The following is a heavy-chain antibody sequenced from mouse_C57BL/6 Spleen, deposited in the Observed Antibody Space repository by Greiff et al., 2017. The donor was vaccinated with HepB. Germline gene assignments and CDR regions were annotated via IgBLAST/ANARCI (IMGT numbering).Heavy chain of an antibody. CDR3: ARSHEYYFDY. V-gene: IGHV1-42*01. CDR1: GYSFTGYY. D-gene: IGHD6-1*01. J-gene: IGHJ2*01. CDR2: INPSTGGT. Sequence: EVKLQESGPELVKPGASVKISCKASGYSFTGYYMNWVKRSPEKSLEWIGEINPSTGGTTYNQKFKAKATLTVDKSSSTAYMQLKSLTSEDSAVYYCARSHEYYFDYWGQGTTLTVSS.